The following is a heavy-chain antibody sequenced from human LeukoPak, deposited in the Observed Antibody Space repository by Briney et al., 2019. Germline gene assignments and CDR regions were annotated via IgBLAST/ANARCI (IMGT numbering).Heavy chain of an antibody. D-gene: IGHD2-21*02. V-gene: IGHV4-34*01. J-gene: IGHJ6*03. Sequence: SGTLSLTCNVSGGSFNGYYWTWIRQPPGKGLDWIAEINHIGTTNHNPSLKSRVTVSTDTSKQQFFLKLTSVTAADTALYYCARLVVTAPQYHYYMDVWGEGTTVTVSS. CDR3: ARLVVTAPQYHYYMDV. CDR2: INHIGTT. CDR1: GGSFNGYY.